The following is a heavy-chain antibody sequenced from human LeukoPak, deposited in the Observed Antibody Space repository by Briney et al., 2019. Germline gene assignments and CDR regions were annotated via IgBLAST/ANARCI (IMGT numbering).Heavy chain of an antibody. CDR3: ARDGSGTTQDAFDI. CDR1: GFTFMSYS. D-gene: IGHD1-7*01. CDR2: ISISGSAK. V-gene: IGHV3-48*01. Sequence: PGGSLRLSCAAFGFTFMSYSMNWVRQAPGKGLEWVSYISISGSAKYYADSVKGRFTISRDNAKNSLYLQMNSLRAEDTAVYYCARDGSGTTQDAFDIWGQGTMVTVSS. J-gene: IGHJ3*02.